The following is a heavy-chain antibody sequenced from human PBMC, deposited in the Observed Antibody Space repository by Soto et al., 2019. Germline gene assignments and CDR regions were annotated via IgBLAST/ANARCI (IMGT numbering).Heavy chain of an antibody. D-gene: IGHD1-26*01. J-gene: IGHJ4*02. CDR1: GGSISSYY. Sequence: SETLSLTCTVSGGSISSYYWSWIRQPPGKGLEWIGYIYYSGSTNYNPSLKSRVTISVDTSKNQFSLKLSSVTAADTAVYYCARGWGRSGSYHFDYWGQGTLVTVSS. V-gene: IGHV4-59*01. CDR3: ARGWGRSGSYHFDY. CDR2: IYYSGST.